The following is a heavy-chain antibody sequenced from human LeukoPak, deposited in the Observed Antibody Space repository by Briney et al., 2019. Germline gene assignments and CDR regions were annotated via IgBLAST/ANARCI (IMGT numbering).Heavy chain of an antibody. CDR2: INHSGST. CDR1: GGSFSGYY. D-gene: IGHD3-16*02. J-gene: IGHJ4*02. V-gene: IGHV4-34*01. CDR3: ARHALTFGGVIVHFDY. Sequence: SETLSLTCAVYGGSFSGYYWSWIRQPPGKGLEWIGEINHSGSTNYNPSLKSRVTISVDTSKNQFSLKLSSVTAADTAVYYCARHALTFGGVIVHFDYWGQGTLVTVSS.